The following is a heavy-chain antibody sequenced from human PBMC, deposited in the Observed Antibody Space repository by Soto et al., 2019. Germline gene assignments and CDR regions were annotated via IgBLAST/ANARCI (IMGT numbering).Heavy chain of an antibody. CDR1: GFTFSNAW. V-gene: IGHV3-15*07. Sequence: GGSLRLSCAASGFTFSNAWMNWVRQAPGKGLEWVGRIKSKTDGGTTDYAAPVKGRFTISRDDSKNTRYLQMNSLKTEDTAVYYCTTGAEVSYYYDSSGYYRTAHFDYWGQGTLVTVSS. D-gene: IGHD3-22*01. CDR2: IKSKTDGGTT. CDR3: TTGAEVSYYYDSSGYYRTAHFDY. J-gene: IGHJ4*02.